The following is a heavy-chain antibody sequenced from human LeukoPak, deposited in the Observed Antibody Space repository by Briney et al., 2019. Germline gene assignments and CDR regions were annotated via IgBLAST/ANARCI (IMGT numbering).Heavy chain of an antibody. V-gene: IGHV4-39*07. CDR2: VYYSGTT. CDR1: GGSISSRSYY. D-gene: IGHD5-24*01. CDR3: ARALYDSNYYYYYYYMDV. J-gene: IGHJ6*03. Sequence: PSETLSLTGNVSGGSISSRSYYWGWIRQPPGKGLEWIGSVYYSGTTYYSPSLKSRITASVDTSKNQLSLRLTSVTAADTAVYYCARALYDSNYYYYYYYMDVWGKGTTVTVS.